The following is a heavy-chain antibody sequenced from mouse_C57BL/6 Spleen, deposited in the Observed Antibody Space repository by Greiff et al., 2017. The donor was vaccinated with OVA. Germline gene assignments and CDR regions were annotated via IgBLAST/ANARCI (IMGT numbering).Heavy chain of an antibody. CDR2: INPNNGGT. CDR1: GYTFTDYN. Sequence: EVQLVESGPELVKPGASVKMSCKASGYTFTDYNMHWVKQSHGKSLEWIGYINPNNGGTSYNQKFKGKATLTVNKSSSTAYMELRSLTSEDSAVYYCARAIIYAMDYWGQGTSVTVSS. CDR3: ARAIIYAMDY. V-gene: IGHV1-22*01. J-gene: IGHJ4*01.